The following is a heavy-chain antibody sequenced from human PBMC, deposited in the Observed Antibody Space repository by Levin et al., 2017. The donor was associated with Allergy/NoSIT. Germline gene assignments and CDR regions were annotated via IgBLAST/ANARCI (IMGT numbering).Heavy chain of an antibody. CDR3: TTDSRMVAATPYYYYYYMDV. Sequence: GGSLRLSCAASGFTFSNAWMSWVRQAPGKGLEWVGRIKSKTDGGTTDYAAPVKGRFTISRDDSKNTLYLQMNSLKTEDTAVYYCTTDSRMVAATPYYYYYYMDVWGKGTTVTVSS. V-gene: IGHV3-15*01. J-gene: IGHJ6*03. D-gene: IGHD2-15*01. CDR2: IKSKTDGGTT. CDR1: GFTFSNAW.